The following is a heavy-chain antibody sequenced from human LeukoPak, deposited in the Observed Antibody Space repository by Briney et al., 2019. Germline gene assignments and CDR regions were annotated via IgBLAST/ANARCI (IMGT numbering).Heavy chain of an antibody. J-gene: IGHJ4*02. Sequence: AGTLTLYCAASAFTFNSYDMHWLRQAPGKGLEGVAFIRNDGSNKYYTVSVKGRFTISRNNSKNTLYLQMNSLRAEDTAVYYCAKESVYCSSTSCYDIDYWGQGTLVTVSS. CDR3: AKESVYCSSTSCYDIDY. D-gene: IGHD2-2*01. CDR2: IRNDGSNK. V-gene: IGHV3-30*02. CDR1: AFTFNSYD.